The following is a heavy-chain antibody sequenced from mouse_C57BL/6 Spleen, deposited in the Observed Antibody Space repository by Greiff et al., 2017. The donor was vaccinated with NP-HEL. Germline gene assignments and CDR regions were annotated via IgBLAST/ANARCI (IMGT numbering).Heavy chain of an antibody. J-gene: IGHJ4*01. D-gene: IGHD1-1*01. CDR2: IDPANGNT. Sequence: VQLKESVAELVRPGASVKLSCTASGFNIKNTYMHWVKQRPEQGLEWIGRIDPANGNTKYAPKFQGKATITADTSSNTAYLQLSSLTSEDTAIYYCARDYYGSRGDYYALGYWGQGTSVTVSS. CDR3: ARDYYGSRGDYYALGY. V-gene: IGHV14-3*01. CDR1: GFNIKNTY.